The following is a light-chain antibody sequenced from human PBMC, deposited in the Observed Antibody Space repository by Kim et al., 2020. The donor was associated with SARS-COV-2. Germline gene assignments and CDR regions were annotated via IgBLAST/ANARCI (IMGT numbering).Light chain of an antibody. J-gene: IGLJ2*01. CDR3: QVWDSSGAAV. Sequence: SYELTQPLSLSVALGQTARITCGGNNIGSKNVHWYQQKPGQAPVLVIYRDTNRPSGIPEGYSGSNWGNTATLTIRRVRAGDEADYYCQVWDSSGAAVFGGGTKLTVL. V-gene: IGLV3-9*01. CDR1: NIGSKN. CDR2: RDT.